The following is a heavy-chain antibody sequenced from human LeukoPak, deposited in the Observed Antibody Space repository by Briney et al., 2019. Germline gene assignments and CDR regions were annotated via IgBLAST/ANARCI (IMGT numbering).Heavy chain of an antibody. J-gene: IGHJ4*02. D-gene: IGHD3-16*02. CDR1: GFTVSTNY. CDR3: ARRVWGTNRYTDC. V-gene: IGHV3-53*01. CDR2: IYAGGNT. Sequence: PGASLRLSCAASGFTVSTNYMSWDRQAPGKGLEGVSIIYAGGNTYYADSVKGRFTISRDNSKNTLYLQMNSLRAEDTAVYYCARRVWGTNRYTDCWGQGTLVTVSS.